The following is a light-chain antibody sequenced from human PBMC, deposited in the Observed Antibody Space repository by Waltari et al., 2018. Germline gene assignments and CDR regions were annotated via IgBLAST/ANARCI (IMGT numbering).Light chain of an antibody. Sequence: DIVMTQSPDSLAVSLGERATINCKSSQSVLYSPNNKNYLAWYQQKPGQPPKMLIYWASTRESGVPYRFSGSGSGTDFTLTISSLQAEDVAVYYCQQYYTIPVTFGQGTKVEIK. J-gene: IGKJ1*01. CDR1: QSVLYSPNNKNY. CDR3: QQYYTIPVT. CDR2: WAS. V-gene: IGKV4-1*01.